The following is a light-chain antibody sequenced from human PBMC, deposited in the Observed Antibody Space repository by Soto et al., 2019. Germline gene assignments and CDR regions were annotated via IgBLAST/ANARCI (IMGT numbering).Light chain of an antibody. CDR2: DAS. CDR3: QQYDNLPLT. V-gene: IGKV1-33*01. CDR1: QGISNY. J-gene: IGKJ4*01. Sequence: DLQMTQSPSSLSASVGDRVTITCQASQGISNYLNWYQQKPGKAPKLLIYDASNLKTGVPSRFSGSGSTTDFTFTISSLQPEDIATYYCQQYDNLPLTFGGGTKVEIK.